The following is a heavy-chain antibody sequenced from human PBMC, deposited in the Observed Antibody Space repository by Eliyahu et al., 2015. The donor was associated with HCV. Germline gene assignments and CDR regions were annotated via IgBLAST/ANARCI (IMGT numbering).Heavy chain of an antibody. CDR1: GVSLSSADYY. Sequence: QVQLQESGPGLVKPSQTLSLTCTVSGVSLSSADYYWTWIRQHPGKGLEWIGYIYYTGSAYSNPSLKSRVSMSVDTSKNQVSLNLSSVTAADTAMYYCARFMGAPKWLPLRWFDPWGQGTLVTVSS. V-gene: IGHV4-31*03. CDR2: IYYTGSA. CDR3: ARFMGAPKWLPLRWFDP. D-gene: IGHD3-22*01. J-gene: IGHJ5*02.